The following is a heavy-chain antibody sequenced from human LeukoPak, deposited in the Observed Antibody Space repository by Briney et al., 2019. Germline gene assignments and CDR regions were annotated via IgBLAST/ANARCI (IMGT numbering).Heavy chain of an antibody. CDR2: ISSSSSYI. CDR1: GFAFSNYG. CDR3: ARDREQQLGDHDAFDI. D-gene: IGHD6-13*01. V-gene: IGHV3-21*01. Sequence: GGSLRLSCAASGFAFSNYGMNWVRQAPGKGLEWVSSISSSSSYIYYADSVKGRFTISRDNAKNSLYLQMNSLRAEDTAVYYCARDREQQLGDHDAFDIWGQGTMVTVSS. J-gene: IGHJ3*02.